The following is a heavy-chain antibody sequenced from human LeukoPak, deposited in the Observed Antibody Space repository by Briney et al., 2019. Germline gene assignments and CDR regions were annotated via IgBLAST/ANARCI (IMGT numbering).Heavy chain of an antibody. CDR1: GFTFSSYA. Sequence: GGSLRLSCAASGFTFSSYAMSWVRQAPGKGLEWVSYISSSGSTIYYADSVKGRFTISRDNAKNSLYLQMNSLRAEDTAVYYCSLWFGELAPVGFDYWGQGTLVTVSS. V-gene: IGHV3-48*03. CDR2: ISSSGSTI. CDR3: SLWFGELAPVGFDY. J-gene: IGHJ4*02. D-gene: IGHD3-10*01.